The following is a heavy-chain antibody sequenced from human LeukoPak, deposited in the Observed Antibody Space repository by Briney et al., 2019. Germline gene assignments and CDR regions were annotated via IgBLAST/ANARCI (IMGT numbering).Heavy chain of an antibody. CDR1: GDSISTSNW. V-gene: IGHV4-4*02. J-gene: IGHJ4*02. D-gene: IGHD1-26*01. CDR2: IYHSGST. CDR3: ARVSSGSYYFDY. Sequence: SETLSLTCAVSGDSISTSNWWGWVRQPPGKGLEWIGEIYHSGSTNYNPSLKSRVTISVDKSKNQFSLKLSSVSAADTAVFYCARVSSGSYYFDYWGQGTLVTVSP.